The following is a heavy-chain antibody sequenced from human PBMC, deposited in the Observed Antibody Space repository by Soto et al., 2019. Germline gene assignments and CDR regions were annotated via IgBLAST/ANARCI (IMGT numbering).Heavy chain of an antibody. CDR3: TRDASRDSSARGWFDP. V-gene: IGHV3-21*01. J-gene: IGHJ5*02. CDR2: ISSNSAYI. CDR1: GFTFLSFT. Sequence: GSLRPACAASGFTFLSFTMNLVGHSPLKGREWVSTISSNSAYIYYTDALRGRFTISRDNAKNSLHLQMNSLRAEDTAVYYCTRDASRDSSARGWFDPWGPGTLVTVSS. D-gene: IGHD6-13*01.